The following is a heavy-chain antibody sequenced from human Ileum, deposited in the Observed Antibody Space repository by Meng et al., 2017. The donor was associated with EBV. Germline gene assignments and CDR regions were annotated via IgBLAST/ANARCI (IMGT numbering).Heavy chain of an antibody. J-gene: IGHJ5*02. CDR2: IFHSGHT. Sequence: QVQLEQRGPGLLKPSETLSLTCDVSGGSFNAYYWTWIRQSPGGGLEWIGEIFHSGHTNYNPSLESRVSMSVATSKKQFSLLLSSVTAADSGLYFCARGREYTGQLDLWGLGTLVTVSS. CDR3: ARGREYTGQLDL. CDR1: GGSFNAYY. V-gene: IGHV4-34*02. D-gene: IGHD5-18*01.